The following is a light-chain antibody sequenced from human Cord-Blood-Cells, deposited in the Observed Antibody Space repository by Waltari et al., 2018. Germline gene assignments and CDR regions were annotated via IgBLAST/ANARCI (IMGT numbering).Light chain of an antibody. Sequence: QSALTQPASASGSPGQSITISGTGTSSDVGSYNLFSCYQQHPGKAPTLMMSEGSKRPSGVSNRFSGSKSGNTASLTISGLQAEDEADYYCCSYAGSSTLGFGGGTKLTVL. J-gene: IGLJ3*02. CDR1: SSDVGSYNL. CDR3: CSYAGSSTLG. V-gene: IGLV2-23*01. CDR2: EGS.